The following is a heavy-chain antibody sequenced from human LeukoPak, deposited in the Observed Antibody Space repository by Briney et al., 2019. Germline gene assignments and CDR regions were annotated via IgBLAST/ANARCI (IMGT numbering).Heavy chain of an antibody. V-gene: IGHV3-38-3*01. CDR3: CYEVDY. J-gene: IGHJ4*02. CDR2: ISDGNT. CDR1: GFTVSSNE. Sequence: GGSLGLSCAASGFTVSSNEMCWVRQAPGKGLEWVSSISDGNTYYADSRKGSFTISRDNSKNTLHLQMNSLRAEDTLPDTSCYEVDYWGEGTLVTVSS. D-gene: IGHD2-2*01.